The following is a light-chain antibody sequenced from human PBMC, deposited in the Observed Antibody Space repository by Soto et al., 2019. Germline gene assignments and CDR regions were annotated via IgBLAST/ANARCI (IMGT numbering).Light chain of an antibody. V-gene: IGKV1-5*03. CDR1: QSIDSW. J-gene: IGKJ1*01. Sequence: DIQMTQSPSTLSASVGDRVTITCRASQSIDSWLAWYQQKPGKAPKFLLYKASNLESGVPSRFSGSGSETEFTLTISSLQPDDFATYYCQHYKSYPWTFGQGTKVDI. CDR2: KAS. CDR3: QHYKSYPWT.